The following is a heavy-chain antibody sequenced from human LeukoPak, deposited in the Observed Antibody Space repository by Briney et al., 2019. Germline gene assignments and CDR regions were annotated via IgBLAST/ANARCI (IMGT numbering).Heavy chain of an antibody. Sequence: PGGSLRLSCAASGFTFSSYAMSWVRQAPGKGLEWVAFIRYDGSNKYYADSVKGRFTISRDNSKNTLYLQMNSLRAEDTAVYYCAKDRQDDFWSGYFGGFDPWGQGTLVTVSS. CDR3: AKDRQDDFWSGYFGGFDP. V-gene: IGHV3-30*02. CDR2: IRYDGSNK. CDR1: GFTFSSYA. D-gene: IGHD3-3*01. J-gene: IGHJ5*02.